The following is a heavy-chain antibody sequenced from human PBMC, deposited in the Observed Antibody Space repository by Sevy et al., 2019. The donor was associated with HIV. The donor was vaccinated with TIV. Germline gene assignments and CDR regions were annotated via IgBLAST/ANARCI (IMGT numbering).Heavy chain of an antibody. V-gene: IGHV3-48*03. D-gene: IGHD4-17*01. CDR1: GFTFSSYE. CDR2: ISNSGSTI. CDR3: ARDLPPSATTVPHFDD. J-gene: IGHJ4*02. Sequence: GGSLRLSCTASGFTFSSYEMNWVRQAPGKGLEWVSYISNSGSTIHYSDSVKGRFTNSRDNAKNSLYLQMNSLRAEDTAVYYCARDLPPSATTVPHFDDWGRGTLVTVSS.